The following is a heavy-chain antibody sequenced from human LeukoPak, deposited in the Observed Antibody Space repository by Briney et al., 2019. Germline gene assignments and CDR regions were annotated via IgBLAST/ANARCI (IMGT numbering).Heavy chain of an antibody. CDR2: IIPIFGTA. CDR3: AAEGYCSSTSCYG. D-gene: IGHD2-2*01. Sequence: GASVKVSCKASGGTFSSYAISWVRQAPGQGLEWMGGIIPIFGTANYAQKFQGRDTITTDESTSTAYMELSSLRFEDTAVYYCAAEGYCSSTSCYGWGQGTLVTVSS. CDR1: GGTFSSYA. J-gene: IGHJ4*02. V-gene: IGHV1-69*05.